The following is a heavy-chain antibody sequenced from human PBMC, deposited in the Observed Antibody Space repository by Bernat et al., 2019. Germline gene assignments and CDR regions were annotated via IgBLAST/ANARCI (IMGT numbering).Heavy chain of an antibody. CDR3: VKGVRIEVAGNFDY. V-gene: IGHV3-23*01. CDR2: ISGSGGST. Sequence: EVQLLESGGGLVQPGGSLRLSCAASGFAFNRYIMSWVRQAPGKGLEWVSIISGSGGSTSYADSVKGRFTSSRDKSKHTVFLQMNNLRAEDTAVYYCVKGVRIEVAGNFDYWGQGALVTVSS. D-gene: IGHD6-19*01. J-gene: IGHJ4*02. CDR1: GFAFNRYI.